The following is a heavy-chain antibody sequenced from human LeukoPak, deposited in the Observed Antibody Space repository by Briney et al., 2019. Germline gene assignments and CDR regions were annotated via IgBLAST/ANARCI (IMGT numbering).Heavy chain of an antibody. V-gene: IGHV3-9*01. CDR2: ISWNSGSI. J-gene: IGHJ4*02. CDR3: AKGDYGDPLKFDY. D-gene: IGHD4-17*01. CDR1: GFTFDDYA. Sequence: GGSLRLSCAASGFTFDDYAMHWVRQAPGKGLEWVSGISWNSGSIGYADSVKGRFTISRDNAKNSLYLQMNSLRAEDTALYYCAKGDYGDPLKFDYWGQGTLVTVSS.